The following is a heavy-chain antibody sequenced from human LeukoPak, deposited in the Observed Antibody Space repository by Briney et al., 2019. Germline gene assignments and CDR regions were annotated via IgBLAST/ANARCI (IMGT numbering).Heavy chain of an antibody. V-gene: IGHV4-31*03. CDR1: GGSISSGGYY. D-gene: IGHD1-26*01. Sequence: SQTLSLTCTVSGGSISSGGYYWSWLRQHPGKGLEWIGYIYYSGSTYYNPSLKSRVTISVDTSKNQFSLKLSSVTAADTAVYYCARVLRGAFDIWGQGTMVTVSS. CDR3: ARVLRGAFDI. CDR2: IYYSGST. J-gene: IGHJ3*02.